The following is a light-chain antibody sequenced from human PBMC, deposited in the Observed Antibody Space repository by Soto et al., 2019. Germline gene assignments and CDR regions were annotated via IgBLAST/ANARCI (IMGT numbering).Light chain of an antibody. V-gene: IGLV2-14*01. Sequence: QSALTQPASVSGSPGQSITISCTGTSSDVGGYNFVSWYQQHPGKAPRLIMYEVSSRPSGVSYRFSGSKSGNTASLTISGLQYEDEADYYCSSYTLRNTLVLFGGGTQLTVL. CDR2: EVS. CDR3: SSYTLRNTLVL. CDR1: SSDVGGYNF. J-gene: IGLJ3*02.